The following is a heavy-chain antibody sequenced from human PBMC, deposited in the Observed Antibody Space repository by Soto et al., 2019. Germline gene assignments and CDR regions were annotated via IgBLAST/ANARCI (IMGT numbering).Heavy chain of an antibody. D-gene: IGHD6-19*01. CDR3: ARDAAVAGETDRFDY. CDR2: IYQNGHT. Sequence: KPSETLSLTCAVSGGSIKTDVWWSWIRRPPGKGLEWIGEIYQNGHTNYNPSLKSRLTMSVDKSKNQFSLMLTSVTAADTAMYYCARDAAVAGETDRFDYWGQGILVTVS. CDR1: GGSIKTDVW. V-gene: IGHV4-4*02. J-gene: IGHJ4*02.